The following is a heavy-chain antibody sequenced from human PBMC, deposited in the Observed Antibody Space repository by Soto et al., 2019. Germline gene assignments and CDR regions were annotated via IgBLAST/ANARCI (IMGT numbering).Heavy chain of an antibody. D-gene: IGHD3-10*01. CDR2: IYYSGST. CDR1: GGSISSYY. CDR3: ARDRGVGYYGSGSYLLDV. Sequence: KPSETLSLTCTVSGGSISSYYWSWIRQPPGKGLEWIGYIYYSGSTNYNPSLKSRVTISVDTSKNQFSLKLSSVTAADTAVYYCARDRGVGYYGSGSYLLDVWGQGTTVTVSS. V-gene: IGHV4-59*01. J-gene: IGHJ6*02.